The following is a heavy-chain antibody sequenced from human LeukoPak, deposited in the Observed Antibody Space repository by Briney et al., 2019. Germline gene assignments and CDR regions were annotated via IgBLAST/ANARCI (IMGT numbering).Heavy chain of an antibody. CDR1: GFTFSSYG. Sequence: GGSLRLSCAASGFTFSSYGMHWVRQAPGKGLEWVAIISYDGSNKYYADSVKGRFTISRDNSKNTLYLQMNSLRAEDTAVYYCAKVPGYCSSTSCYRQDYYYGMDVWGQGTTVTVSS. V-gene: IGHV3-30*18. D-gene: IGHD2-2*01. CDR3: AKVPGYCSSTSCYRQDYYYGMDV. J-gene: IGHJ6*02. CDR2: ISYDGSNK.